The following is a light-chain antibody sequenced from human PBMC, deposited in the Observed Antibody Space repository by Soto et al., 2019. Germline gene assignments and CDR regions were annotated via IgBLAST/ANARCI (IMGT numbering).Light chain of an antibody. Sequence: DIQMTQSPSTLSASVGDRVTITCRAGQNINGWLAWYQQRPGKAPNLLIHKASIFEVGVPSRFSGIASRTQIPRNRIKRPADYFAFYFGVQYNGYPLSFGRGTKVAIK. V-gene: IGKV1-5*03. J-gene: IGKJ4*01. CDR1: QNINGW. CDR3: VQYNGYPLS. CDR2: KAS.